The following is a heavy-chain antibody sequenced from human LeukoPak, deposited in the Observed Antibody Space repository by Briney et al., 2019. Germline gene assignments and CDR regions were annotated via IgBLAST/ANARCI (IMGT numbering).Heavy chain of an antibody. J-gene: IGHJ4*02. Sequence: HPGGSLRLSCAASGFTISSYYMAWVRQAPGKGVEWVSVIYHSGNTDYADSVKGRFTISRDNSKNTVYLQMSSLRAEDTAVYYCARVRVTGYSNFAYWGQGTLVTVSS. CDR1: GFTISSYY. D-gene: IGHD3-9*01. V-gene: IGHV3-53*01. CDR2: IYHSGNT. CDR3: ARVRVTGYSNFAY.